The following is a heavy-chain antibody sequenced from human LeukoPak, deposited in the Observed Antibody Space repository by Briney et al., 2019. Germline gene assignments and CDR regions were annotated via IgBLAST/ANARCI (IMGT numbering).Heavy chain of an antibody. J-gene: IGHJ4*02. Sequence: GGSLRLSCAASGFTFSDYYMSWIRQAPGKGLEWVSYISSSSSYTNYADSVKGRLTISRDNARNSLYLQMNSLRAEDTAVYYCARGFLWFGELLYPAPFDYWGQGTLVTVSS. V-gene: IGHV3-11*06. CDR3: ARGFLWFGELLYPAPFDY. CDR1: GFTFSDYY. CDR2: ISSSSSYT. D-gene: IGHD3-10*01.